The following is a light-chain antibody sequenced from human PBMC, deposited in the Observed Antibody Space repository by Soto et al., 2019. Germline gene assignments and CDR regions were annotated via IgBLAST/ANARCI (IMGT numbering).Light chain of an antibody. CDR1: LSLLHSDGYTY. CDR2: LGS. J-gene: IGKJ1*01. Sequence: ESLMTQSQLTLPVTPGEPASISWGSSLSLLHSDGYTYVDWYLQEPGQSPQLLIYLGSDRASGVPDRFSASGSGTDFTLKISRVEAEDVGVYYCMQALQTPWTFGQGTKVDIK. CDR3: MQALQTPWT. V-gene: IGKV2-28*01.